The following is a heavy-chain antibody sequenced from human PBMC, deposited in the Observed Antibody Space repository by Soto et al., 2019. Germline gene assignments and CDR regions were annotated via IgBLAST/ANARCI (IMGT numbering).Heavy chain of an antibody. CDR3: AKIGYDILAWLPSYFDY. D-gene: IGHD3-9*01. Sequence: GGSLRLSCAASGFTFSSYAMSWVRQAPGKGLEWVSAISGSGGSTYYADSVKGRFTISRDNSKNTLYLQMNSLRAEDTAVYYCAKIGYDILAWLPSYFDYWGQGTLVTVSS. CDR1: GFTFSSYA. CDR2: ISGSGGST. V-gene: IGHV3-23*01. J-gene: IGHJ4*02.